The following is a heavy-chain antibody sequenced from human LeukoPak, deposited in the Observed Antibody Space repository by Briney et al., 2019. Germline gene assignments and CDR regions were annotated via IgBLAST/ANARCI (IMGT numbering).Heavy chain of an antibody. CDR3: AKDRGIVGAEYFDY. Sequence: PGGSLRLSCAAAGLTFSSYATSWVRQAPGKGLEWVSTISDSGGSTYYADSVKGRFTISRDNSKTTLYLQMNSLRAEDTAVYYCAKDRGIVGAEYFDYWGQGTLVTVSS. V-gene: IGHV3-23*01. CDR1: GLTFSSYA. D-gene: IGHD1-26*01. CDR2: ISDSGGST. J-gene: IGHJ4*02.